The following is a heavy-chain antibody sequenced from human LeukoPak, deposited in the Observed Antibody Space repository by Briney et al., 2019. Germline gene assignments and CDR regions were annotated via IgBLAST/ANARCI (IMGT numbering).Heavy chain of an antibody. V-gene: IGHV3-30*18. D-gene: IGHD5-18*01. J-gene: IGHJ4*02. CDR3: VKDSLGYSYGYYFDY. CDR1: GFIFSSYG. CDR2: ISLDGSNE. Sequence: GRSLRLSCAASGFIFSSYGMHWVRQAPGKRLEWVAVISLDGSNEDYADSVKGRFTISRDNSKNTLYLQMSSLRAEDTAVYYCVKDSLGYSYGYYFDYWGQGTLVTVSS.